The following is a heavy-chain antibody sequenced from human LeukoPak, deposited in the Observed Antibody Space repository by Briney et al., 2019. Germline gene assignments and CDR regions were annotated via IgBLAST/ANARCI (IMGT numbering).Heavy chain of an antibody. CDR1: GYTFTTSW. V-gene: IGHV5-51*01. J-gene: IGHJ4*02. CDR2: IYPGDSDT. D-gene: IGHD1-26*01. Sequence: GESLKISCKGSGYTFTTSWIGWVRQMPGKGLEWMGIIYPGDSDTRYSPSFQGQVTISADKSISTAYLQWSSLEASDTAMYYCARGSGSYHTAYMNWGQGTLVTVSS. CDR3: ARGSGSYHTAYMN.